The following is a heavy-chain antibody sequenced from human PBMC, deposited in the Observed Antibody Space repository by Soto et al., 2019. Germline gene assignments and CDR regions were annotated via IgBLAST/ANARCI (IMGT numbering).Heavy chain of an antibody. Sequence: QVRLQESGPGLLKPSETLYLTCTVSGGSINTFYWSWVRQPAGKGLEWIGRIFSSGSTSFNPSLESRVAMSVDKSKNHFALNLSSVTAADMAVYYCAREGSYSAYNFAHGIQLWSFDFWGQGALVTVSS. CDR3: AREGSYSAYNFAHGIQLWSFDF. CDR2: IFSSGST. CDR1: GGSINTFY. V-gene: IGHV4-4*07. J-gene: IGHJ4*02. D-gene: IGHD5-12*01.